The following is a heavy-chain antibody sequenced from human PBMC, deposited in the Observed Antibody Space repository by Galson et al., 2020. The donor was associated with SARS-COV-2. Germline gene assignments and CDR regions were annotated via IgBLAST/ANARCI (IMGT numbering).Heavy chain of an antibody. CDR1: GFSLNTRGVG. J-gene: IGHJ4*02. Sequence: KMSGTTLVKPTQTLTLTSNFSGFSLNTRGVGVGWIRQPPGKALEWLELIYWDDDKRYSPSLKSRLTITKDTSKNQVVLTMTNMDPVDTATYYCAHSLATVTPDYWGQGTMVTFSS. CDR2: IYWDDDK. D-gene: IGHD4-17*01. CDR3: AHSLATVTPDY. V-gene: IGHV2-5*02.